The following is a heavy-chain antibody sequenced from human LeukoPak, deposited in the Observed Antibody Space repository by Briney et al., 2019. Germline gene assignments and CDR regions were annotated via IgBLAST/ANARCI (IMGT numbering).Heavy chain of an antibody. CDR3: ALYGSGSYVDY. D-gene: IGHD3-10*01. Sequence: ASVKVSCKPSGYTLTSYYMHWVRQAPGPGLEWMGLINPSGGSTSYAQQFPSRVTMTRDTSTITVYMELSSLRSEDTAVYYCALYGSGSYVDYWGQGTLVTVSS. CDR2: INPSGGST. J-gene: IGHJ4*02. V-gene: IGHV1-46*01. CDR1: GYTLTSYY.